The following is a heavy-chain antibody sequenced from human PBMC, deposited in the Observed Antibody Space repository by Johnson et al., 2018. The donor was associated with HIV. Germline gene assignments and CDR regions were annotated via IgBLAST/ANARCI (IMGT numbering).Heavy chain of an antibody. D-gene: IGHD3-10*01. CDR2: ICWNSVTI. CDR1: GFTFDDYA. J-gene: IGHJ3*02. Sequence: VQLVESGGGLVQPGRSLRLSCAASGFTFDDYAMHWVRQVPGKGLEWVSGICWNSVTIGYADSVTGRSTISRDNAKNSLYLQMNNLRSEDTALYYCARGWQLHGGLDIWGQGTMVTVSS. V-gene: IGHV3-9*01. CDR3: ARGWQLHGGLDI.